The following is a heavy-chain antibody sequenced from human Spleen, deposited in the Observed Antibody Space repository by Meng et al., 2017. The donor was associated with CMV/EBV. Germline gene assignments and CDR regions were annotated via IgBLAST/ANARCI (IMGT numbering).Heavy chain of an antibody. Sequence: GESLKISCGASGFTFSSYALHWVRQAPGKGLEWVAVISYDGSNKYYADSVKGRFTISRDNAKNSLYLQMNSLRAEDTAVYYCARPSSSWGENWFDPWGQGTLVTVSS. CDR1: GFTFSSYA. J-gene: IGHJ5*02. CDR2: ISYDGSNK. D-gene: IGHD6-13*01. V-gene: IGHV3-30-3*01. CDR3: ARPSSSWGENWFDP.